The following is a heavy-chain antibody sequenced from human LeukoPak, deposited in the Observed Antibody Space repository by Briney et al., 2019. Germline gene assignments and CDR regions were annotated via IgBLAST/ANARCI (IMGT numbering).Heavy chain of an antibody. V-gene: IGHV3-23*01. Sequence: GGSLRLPCAASGFTFSSYAMSWVRQAPGKGLEWVSTISGSGSGGSTYYADSVKGRFTISRDNSKDTLYLQMNSLRAEDTAVYYRAKLLAVTNSYYFNYWGQGTLVTVSS. CDR2: ISGSGSGGST. CDR1: GFTFSSYA. J-gene: IGHJ4*02. CDR3: AKLLAVTNSYYFNY. D-gene: IGHD6-19*01.